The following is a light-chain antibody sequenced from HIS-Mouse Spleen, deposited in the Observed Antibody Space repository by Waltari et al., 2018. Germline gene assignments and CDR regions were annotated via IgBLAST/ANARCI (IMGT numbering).Light chain of an antibody. V-gene: IGLV1-40*01. J-gene: IGLJ3*02. CDR2: GNS. Sequence: QSVLTQPPSVSGAPGQRVTISCPGSSPNIGAGYDVPLYQQLPGTAPKLLIYGNSNRPSGVPDRFSGSKSGTSASLAITGLQAEDEADYYCQSYDSSLSGWVFGGGTKLTVL. CDR1: SPNIGAGYD. CDR3: QSYDSSLSGWV.